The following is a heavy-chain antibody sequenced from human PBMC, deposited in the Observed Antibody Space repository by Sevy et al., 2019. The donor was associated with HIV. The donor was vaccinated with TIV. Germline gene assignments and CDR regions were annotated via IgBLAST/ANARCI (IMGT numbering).Heavy chain of an antibody. CDR1: GFTFDDYA. CDR3: TRGLATADTPEYYFDY. V-gene: IGHV3-49*03. J-gene: IGHJ4*02. CDR2: ITRNSYEAYGGTT. D-gene: IGHD5-12*01. Sequence: GGSLRLSCTASGFTFDDYAMSWFRQAPGKGLEWVAFITRNSYEAYGGTTEYAASVKGRFIISRDDSKSIAYLQMNSLKTEGTAVYYCTRGLATADTPEYYFDYWGQGTLVTVSS.